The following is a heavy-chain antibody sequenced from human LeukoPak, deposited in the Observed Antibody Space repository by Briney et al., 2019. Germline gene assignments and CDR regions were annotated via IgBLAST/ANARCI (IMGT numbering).Heavy chain of an antibody. Sequence: PGGSLRLSCAASGFTFSSYWMHWVRQAPGKGLVWVSRVNPQGSGSSYTDSVKGRFTIPRHNAKDALHLQMDNLRAEDTAVYYCARARWSSTGWFLGYWGQGTLVTVSS. CDR3: ARARWSSTGWFLGY. D-gene: IGHD6-19*01. J-gene: IGHJ4*02. CDR2: VNPQGSGS. V-gene: IGHV3-74*01. CDR1: GFTFSSYW.